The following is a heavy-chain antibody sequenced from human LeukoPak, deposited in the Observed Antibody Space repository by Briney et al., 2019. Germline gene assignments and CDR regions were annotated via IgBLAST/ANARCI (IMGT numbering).Heavy chain of an antibody. V-gene: IGHV1-2*06. J-gene: IGHJ4*02. CDR3: ARGLYYYDSSGYYYFDY. CDR1: GYTFTGYY. Sequence: GASVKVSCKASGYTFTGYYMHWVRQAPGQGLEWMGRINPNSGGTNYAQKFQGRVTMTRDTPISTAYMELSRLRSDDTAVYYCARGLYYYDSSGYYYFDYWGQGTLVTVSS. D-gene: IGHD3-22*01. CDR2: INPNSGGT.